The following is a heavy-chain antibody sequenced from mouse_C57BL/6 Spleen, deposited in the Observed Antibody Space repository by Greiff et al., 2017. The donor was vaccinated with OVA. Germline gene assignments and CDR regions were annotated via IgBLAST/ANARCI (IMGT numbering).Heavy chain of an antibody. CDR2: ISSGSSTI. CDR1: GFTFSDYG. CDR3: ARPDGDLGYFDV. D-gene: IGHD2-13*01. V-gene: IGHV5-17*01. Sequence: EVQLVESGGGLVKPGGSLKLSCAASGFTFSDYGMHWVRQAPEKGLEWVAYISSGSSTIYYAHTVKGRFTISRDNAKNTLFLQMTSLRSEDTAMYYCARPDGDLGYFDVWGTVTTVTVSS. J-gene: IGHJ1*03.